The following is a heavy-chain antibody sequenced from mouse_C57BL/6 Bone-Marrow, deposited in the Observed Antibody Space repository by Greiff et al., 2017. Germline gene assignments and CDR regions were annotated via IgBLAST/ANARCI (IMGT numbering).Heavy chain of an antibody. J-gene: IGHJ4*01. D-gene: IGHD4-1*01. CDR1: GFSLTSYG. V-gene: IGHV2-2*02. CDR3: ARKANWDAMDY. CDR2: IWSGGST. Sequence: VQLQESGPGLVQPSQSLSITCTVSGFSLTSYGVHWVRQSPGQGLEWLGVIWSGGSTDNNAAFISRLSISKDNSKSQVFFKMNSRQANDTAIYYGARKANWDAMDYWGQGTSVTVSA.